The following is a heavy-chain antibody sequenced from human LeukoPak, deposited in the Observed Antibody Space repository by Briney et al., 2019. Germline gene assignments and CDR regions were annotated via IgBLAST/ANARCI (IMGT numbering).Heavy chain of an antibody. CDR1: GFTFSDYY. CDR3: ARGSRGTVVVVAATDNWFDP. D-gene: IGHD2-15*01. CDR2: ISSSGSTI. Sequence: PGGSLRLSCAASGFTFSDYYMSWIRQAPGKGLEWVSYISSSGSTIYYADSVKGRFTISRDNAKNSLYLQMNSLRAEDTAVYYCARGSRGTVVVVAATDNWFDPWGQGTLVTVSS. V-gene: IGHV3-11*04. J-gene: IGHJ5*02.